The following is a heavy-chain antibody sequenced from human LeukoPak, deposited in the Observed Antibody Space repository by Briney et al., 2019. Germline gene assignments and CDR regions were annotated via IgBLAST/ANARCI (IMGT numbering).Heavy chain of an antibody. J-gene: IGHJ4*02. CDR1: GGSISSSNYY. V-gene: IGHV4-39*07. D-gene: IGHD2-8*01. Sequence: PSETLSLTCIVSGGSISSSNYYWDWIRQPPGKGLELIGSIYYSGSTYYNPSLKSRVTISVDTSKNQFSLKLSSVTAADTAVYYCARRPYCSNGICYKRPFDYWGQGTLVTVSS. CDR3: ARRPYCSNGICYKRPFDY. CDR2: IYYSGST.